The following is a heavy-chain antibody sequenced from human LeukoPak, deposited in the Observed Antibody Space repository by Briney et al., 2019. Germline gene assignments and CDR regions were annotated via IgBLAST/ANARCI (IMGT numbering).Heavy chain of an antibody. CDR1: GGSISSSSYY. V-gene: IGHV4-39*07. D-gene: IGHD5-24*01. J-gene: IGHJ4*02. Sequence: SETLSLTCTVSGGSISSSSYYWGWIRQPPGKGLEWIGSIYYSGSTYYNQSLKSRVTISVDTSKNQFSLKLSSVTAADTAVYYCARVVRWLDFDYWGQGTLVTVSS. CDR2: IYYSGST. CDR3: ARVVRWLDFDY.